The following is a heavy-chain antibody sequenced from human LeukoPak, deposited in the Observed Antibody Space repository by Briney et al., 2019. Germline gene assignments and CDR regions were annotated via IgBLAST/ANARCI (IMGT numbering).Heavy chain of an antibody. V-gene: IGHV4-59*01. J-gene: IGHJ4*02. D-gene: IGHD6-13*01. CDR2: LYYSGST. CDR3: ARGLGSSWRQPRRTSYFDY. CDR1: GGSISSYY. Sequence: SETLSPTCTVSGGSISSYYWSWIRQPPGKDLEGIGYLYYSGSTNYNPSLKSRVTISVDTSKNQFSLKLSSVTAADTAAYYCARGLGSSWRQPRRTSYFDYWGQGTLVTVSS.